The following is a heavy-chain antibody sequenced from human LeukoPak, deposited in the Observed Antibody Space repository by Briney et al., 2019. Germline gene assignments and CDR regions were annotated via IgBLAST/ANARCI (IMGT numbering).Heavy chain of an antibody. D-gene: IGHD3-22*01. CDR2: IYGSGIT. Sequence: SETLSLTCTVSGGSIISNYWSWIRQSAGTGLEWIGRIYGSGITDYNPSLKSRVTMSLDTSRKQFSLRLKSVTAADTAVYYCARLKFYDSTGYSPGYYMDVWGKGTTVSVFS. J-gene: IGHJ6*03. CDR1: GGSIISNY. CDR3: ARLKFYDSTGYSPGYYMDV. V-gene: IGHV4-4*07.